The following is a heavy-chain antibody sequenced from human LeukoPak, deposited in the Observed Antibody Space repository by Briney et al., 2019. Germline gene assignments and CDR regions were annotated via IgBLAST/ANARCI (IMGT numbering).Heavy chain of an antibody. Sequence: SETLSLTCTVSGVSISSGGYYWSWIRQHPGKGLEWIGYIYYSGSTYYNPSLKSRVTISVDTSKNQFSLKLSSVTAADTAVYYCARGPNDYSNYYYYYGMDVWGQGTTVTVSS. J-gene: IGHJ6*02. V-gene: IGHV4-31*03. D-gene: IGHD4-11*01. CDR3: ARGPNDYSNYYYYYGMDV. CDR2: IYYSGST. CDR1: GVSISSGGYY.